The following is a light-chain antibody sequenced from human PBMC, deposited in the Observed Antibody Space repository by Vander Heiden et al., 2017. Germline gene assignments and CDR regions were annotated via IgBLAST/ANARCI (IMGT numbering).Light chain of an antibody. CDR3: QAWDSSNVV. V-gene: IGLV3-1*01. Sequence: SYELPQPPSVSVSPGQTASITCSGDNLGDKYACWYQQKAGQSPVVVIYQDTKRPSGIPERFSGSNSGSTATLTISGTQAMDEADYYCQAWDSSNVVFGGGTKLTVL. CDR2: QDT. J-gene: IGLJ2*01. CDR1: NLGDKY.